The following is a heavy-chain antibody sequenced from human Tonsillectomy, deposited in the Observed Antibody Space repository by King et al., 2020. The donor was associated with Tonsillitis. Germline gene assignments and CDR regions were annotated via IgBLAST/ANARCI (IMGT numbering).Heavy chain of an antibody. CDR3: ARRLVVPAALYSYVGMDV. Sequence: VQLVESGGGLVQPGGSLRLSCAASGFIFSNYWMSWVRQAPGKGLEWVANIKQDGSEKYYVDSVRGRFTISRDNAQNSVDLQMDSLRAEDSAVYYCARRLVVPAALYSYVGMDVWGQGTTVTVSS. CDR1: GFIFSNYW. J-gene: IGHJ6*02. V-gene: IGHV3-7*03. D-gene: IGHD2-2*01. CDR2: IKQDGSEK.